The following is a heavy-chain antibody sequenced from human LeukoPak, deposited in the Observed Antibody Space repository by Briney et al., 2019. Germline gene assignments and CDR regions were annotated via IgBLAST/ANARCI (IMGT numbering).Heavy chain of an antibody. CDR3: ARDSPLGYCSSTSCYTGAFDY. Sequence: GGSLRLSCAASGFTFSSYAMHWVRQAPGKGLEWVAVISYDGSNKYYADSVKGRFTISRNNSKNTLYLQMNSLRAEDTAVYYCARDSPLGYCSSTSCYTGAFDYWGQGTLVTVSS. D-gene: IGHD2-2*02. CDR1: GFTFSSYA. V-gene: IGHV3-30-3*01. CDR2: ISYDGSNK. J-gene: IGHJ4*02.